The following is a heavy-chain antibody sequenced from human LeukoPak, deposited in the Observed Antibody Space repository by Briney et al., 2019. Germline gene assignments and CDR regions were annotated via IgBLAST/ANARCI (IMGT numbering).Heavy chain of an antibody. CDR2: IYYSGST. CDR1: GGSISSSSYY. Sequence: SETLSLTCTVSGGSISSSSYYWGWIRQPPGKGLEWFGSIYYSGSTYYNPSLKSRVTISADTSKNQFSLKLSSVTAADTAVYYCATRKDSGSYFLYYYMDVWGKGTTVTISS. J-gene: IGHJ6*03. CDR3: ATRKDSGSYFLYYYMDV. V-gene: IGHV4-39*01. D-gene: IGHD1-26*01.